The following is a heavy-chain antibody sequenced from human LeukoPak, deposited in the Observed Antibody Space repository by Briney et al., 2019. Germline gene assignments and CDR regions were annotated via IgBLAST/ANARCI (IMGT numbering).Heavy chain of an antibody. D-gene: IGHD3-10*01. CDR2: IRYDGSNK. Sequence: GGSLRLSCAASGFTFSSYGMHWVRQAPARGLEWVAFIRYDGSNKYYADSVKGRFTISRNNSKNTLYLQMNSLRAEDTAVYYCARGRGVRGVYYYYYYMDVWGKGTTVTVSS. J-gene: IGHJ6*03. CDR1: GFTFSSYG. V-gene: IGHV3-30*02. CDR3: ARGRGVRGVYYYYYYMDV.